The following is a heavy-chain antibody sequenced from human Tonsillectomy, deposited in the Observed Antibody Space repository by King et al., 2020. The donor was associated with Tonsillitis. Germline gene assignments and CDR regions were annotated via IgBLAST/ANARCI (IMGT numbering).Heavy chain of an antibody. Sequence: VQLQESGPGLVKPSETLSLTCTVSGDSIGTYYWSWIRQPPGKGLEWIGYVSYTGANMYNPSLKTRVTISDDTSKNQFSLWLTSVTAADTAVYYCARHSGYASGWFSHWGQGILVTGSA. CDR3: ARHSGYASGWFSH. CDR2: VSYTGAN. D-gene: IGHD6-19*01. J-gene: IGHJ5*02. CDR1: GDSIGTYY. V-gene: IGHV4-59*08.